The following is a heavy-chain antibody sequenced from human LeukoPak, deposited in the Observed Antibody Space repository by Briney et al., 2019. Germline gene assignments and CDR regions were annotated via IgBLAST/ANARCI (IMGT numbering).Heavy chain of an antibody. V-gene: IGHV4-4*02. J-gene: IGHJ4*02. D-gene: IGHD6-19*01. CDR3: ARGIAVAGTELWFDY. CDR2: IYHSGST. Sequence: SGTLSLTCAVSGGSISSSNWWSWVRQPPGKGLEWIGEIYHSGSTNYNPSLKSRVTISVDKSKNQFSLKLSSVTAADTAVYYCARGIAVAGTELWFDYWGQGTLVTVSS. CDR1: GGSISSSNW.